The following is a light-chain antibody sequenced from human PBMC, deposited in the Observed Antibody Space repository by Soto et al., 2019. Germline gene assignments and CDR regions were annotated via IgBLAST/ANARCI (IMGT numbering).Light chain of an antibody. V-gene: IGLV6-57*03. CDR3: V. Sequence: NFMLTQPHSVSESPGKTVTISCTRSSGSIASNYVQWYQQRPGSAPTTVIYEDNQRPSGVPDRFSGSIDSSSNSASLTISGLKTEDEADYCGVFGGGTKVTVL. CDR2: EDN. CDR1: SGSIASNY. J-gene: IGLJ3*02.